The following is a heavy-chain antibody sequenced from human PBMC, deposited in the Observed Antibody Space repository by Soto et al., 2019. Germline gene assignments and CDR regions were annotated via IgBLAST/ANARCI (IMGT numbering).Heavy chain of an antibody. CDR1: GYTFTSYD. D-gene: IGHD2-2*01. CDR3: ARGRLYHDY. CDR2: MNPNSGNT. V-gene: IGHV1-8*01. J-gene: IGHJ4*02. Sequence: ASVKVSCKASGYTFTSYDINWVRQATGQGLEWMGWMNPNSGNTDYAQKFQGRVTMTRDTSTSTVYMELSSLRSEDTAVYYCARGRLYHDYWGQGTLVTVSS.